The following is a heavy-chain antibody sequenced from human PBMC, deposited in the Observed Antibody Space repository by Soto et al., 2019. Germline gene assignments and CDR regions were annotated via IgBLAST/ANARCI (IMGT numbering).Heavy chain of an antibody. J-gene: IGHJ4*02. CDR2: IYPGDSDT. CDR3: ARHDKQNTSHYWTGSDC. Sequence: GESLKISCQGSAYSFTNSWIGWVRQMPGKGLEWMGIIYPGDSDTRYSPSFQGQVTISADKSISTAYLQWSSLQASDTAMYYCARHDKQNTSHYWTGSDCWGQGTLVTVSS. V-gene: IGHV5-51*01. D-gene: IGHD3-10*01. CDR1: AYSFTNSW.